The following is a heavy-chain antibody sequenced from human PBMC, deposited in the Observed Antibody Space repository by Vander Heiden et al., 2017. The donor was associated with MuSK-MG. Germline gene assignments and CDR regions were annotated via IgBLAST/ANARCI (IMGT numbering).Heavy chain of an antibody. D-gene: IGHD6-13*01. Sequence: QLQLQESGPGLVKPSETLSPTCTVSGGSISSSSYYWGWIRQPPGKGLEWIGSIYYSGSTYYNPSLKSRVTISVDTSKNQFSLKLSSVTAADTAVYYCASPGIAAAGTGFDYWGQGTLVTVSS. CDR2: IYYSGST. J-gene: IGHJ4*02. V-gene: IGHV4-39*01. CDR3: ASPGIAAAGTGFDY. CDR1: GGSISSSSYY.